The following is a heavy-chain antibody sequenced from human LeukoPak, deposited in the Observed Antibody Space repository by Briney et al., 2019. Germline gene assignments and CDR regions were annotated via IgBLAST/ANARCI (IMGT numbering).Heavy chain of an antibody. CDR1: GFASSVFR. V-gene: IGHV3-74*01. J-gene: IGHJ6*03. D-gene: IGHD1-26*01. CDR3: ARAVRCELLYYNYYMDV. Sequence: QPGGSLRLSCAPSGFASSVFRTHWGPAAPQGGRGWVSRNTSVVSSTSYADSVKSRFTISRDNAKNTLSLQMNSLSAEDTAVYYCARAVRCELLYYNYYMDVWGKGTTVTVSS. CDR2: NTSVVSST.